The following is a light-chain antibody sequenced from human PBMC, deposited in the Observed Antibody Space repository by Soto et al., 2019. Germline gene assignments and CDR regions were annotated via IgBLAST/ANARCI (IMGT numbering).Light chain of an antibody. CDR2: GAS. CDR3: QQSSSVPLT. CDR1: QSISSY. Sequence: DIQMTQSPSSLSATVGDRVTITCRASQSISSYLNWYQQKPGKAPKILIYGASTLQGVVPSRFSGGGSGTDFTLTISSLQPEDFVTYYCQQSSSVPLTFGGGTKVDIK. J-gene: IGKJ4*01. V-gene: IGKV1-39*01.